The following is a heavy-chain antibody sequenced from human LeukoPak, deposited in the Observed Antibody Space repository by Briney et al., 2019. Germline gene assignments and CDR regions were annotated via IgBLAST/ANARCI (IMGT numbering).Heavy chain of an antibody. J-gene: IGHJ4*02. Sequence: PGGSLRLSCAASGFTFSSYGMSWARQAPGKGLEWVSAISGSGGSTYYADSVKGRFTISRDNAKNSPYLQMNRLRAEDTALYSCANDSSSSWYPRTFDYWGQGTLVTVSS. D-gene: IGHD6-13*01. V-gene: IGHV3-23*01. CDR3: ANDSSSSWYPRTFDY. CDR1: GFTFSSYG. CDR2: ISGSGGST.